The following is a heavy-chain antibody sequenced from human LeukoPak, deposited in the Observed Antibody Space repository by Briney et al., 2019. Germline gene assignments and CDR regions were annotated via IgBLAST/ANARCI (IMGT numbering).Heavy chain of an antibody. CDR3: ARANDNYYYYYMDV. CDR1: GFTFSSYG. V-gene: IGHV3-30*02. CDR2: IRYDGSNK. J-gene: IGHJ6*03. Sequence: GGSLRLSCAASGFTFSSYGMHWVRQAPGKGLEWVAFIRYDGSNKYYADSVKGRFTISRDNAKNSLYLQMNSLRAEDTAVYYCARANDNYYYYYMDVWGKGTTVTIS. D-gene: IGHD3-9*01.